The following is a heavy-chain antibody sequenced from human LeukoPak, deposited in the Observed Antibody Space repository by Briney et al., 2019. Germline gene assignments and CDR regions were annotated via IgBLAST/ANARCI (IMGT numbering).Heavy chain of an antibody. CDR1: GFTFTSYT. D-gene: IGHD3-16*01. Sequence: GGSLRLSCAASGFTFTSYTMNWVRQAAGKGLEWGASIGTTSTFIHYADSVKGRFTISRDNAQDSLYLQMNSLRAEDTAVYYCVGRFGGAYCDYWGQGTLVTVSS. CDR2: IGTTSTFI. CDR3: VGRFGGAYCDY. V-gene: IGHV3-21*04. J-gene: IGHJ4*02.